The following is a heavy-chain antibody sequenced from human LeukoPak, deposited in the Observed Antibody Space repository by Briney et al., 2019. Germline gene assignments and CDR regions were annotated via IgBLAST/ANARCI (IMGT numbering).Heavy chain of an antibody. CDR1: GFTFSSYG. CDR2: IRYDGSNK. CDR3: AKDSAEIFERDSHYYDSSGQGKGDAFDI. Sequence: QAGGSLRLSCAASGFTFSSYGMHWVRQAPGKGLEWVAFIRYDGSNKYYADSVKGRFTISRDNSKNTLYLQMNSLRAEDTAVYYCAKDSAEIFERDSHYYDSSGQGKGDAFDIWGQGTMVTVSS. D-gene: IGHD3-22*01. V-gene: IGHV3-30*02. J-gene: IGHJ3*02.